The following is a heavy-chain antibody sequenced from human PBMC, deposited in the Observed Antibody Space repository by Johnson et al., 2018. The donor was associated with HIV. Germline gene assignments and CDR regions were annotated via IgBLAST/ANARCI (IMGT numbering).Heavy chain of an antibody. J-gene: IGHJ3*02. CDR3: ARPPYSGSYYDAFDI. CDR1: GFTVSSNY. D-gene: IGHD1-26*01. V-gene: IGHV3-66*02. Sequence: VQLVESGGDLVQPGGSLRLSCAASGFTVSSNYMSWVRQAPGKGLEWVSVIYSGGSTYYADSVKGRFTISRDNYKNKLYLQINSLRAEDTAVYYCARPPYSGSYYDAFDIWGQGTMVTVSS. CDR2: IYSGGST.